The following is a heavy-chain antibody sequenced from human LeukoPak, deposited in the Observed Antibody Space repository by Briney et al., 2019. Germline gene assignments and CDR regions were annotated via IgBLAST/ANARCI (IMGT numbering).Heavy chain of an antibody. V-gene: IGHV1-2*02. D-gene: IGHD2-2*01. CDR2: MNPSVGGT. CDR1: GYGFTSYY. CDR3: ARDQEDIVVVPAARNDWFDP. Sequence: ASVKVSCKAFGYGFTSYYIHWVRQAPGQGLEWMGIMNPSVGGTTYAQKFQGRVTMTRDTSISTAYMELSRLRSDDTAVYYCARDQEDIVVVPAARNDWFDPWGQGTLVTVSS. J-gene: IGHJ5*02.